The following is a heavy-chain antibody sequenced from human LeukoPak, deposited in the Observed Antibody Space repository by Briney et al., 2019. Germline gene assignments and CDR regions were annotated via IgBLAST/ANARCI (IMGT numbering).Heavy chain of an antibody. CDR1: GGSISSYN. CDR2: IYYSGST. Sequence: PSETLSPTCTVSGGSISSYNWSWIRQPPGKGLEWSGFIYYSGSTNYNPSLKSRVTISVDTSKNQFSLKLSSVTAADTAVYYCARHWSSGWYNDYWGQGTLVTVSS. J-gene: IGHJ4*02. V-gene: IGHV4-59*08. D-gene: IGHD6-19*01. CDR3: ARHWSSGWYNDY.